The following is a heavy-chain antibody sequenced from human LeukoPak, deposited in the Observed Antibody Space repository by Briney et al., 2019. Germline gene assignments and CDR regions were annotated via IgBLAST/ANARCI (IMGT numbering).Heavy chain of an antibody. CDR2: ISSSGTMI. Sequence: PGGSLRLSCTASGFTFSSYEMNWVRQAPAKGLEWVSHISSSGTMIYYADSVKGRFTISRDNAKNSLYLQMNSLRAEDTAVYYCARAMTSWGQGTLVTVSS. D-gene: IGHD4-11*01. J-gene: IGHJ4*02. V-gene: IGHV3-48*03. CDR3: ARAMTS. CDR1: GFTFSSYE.